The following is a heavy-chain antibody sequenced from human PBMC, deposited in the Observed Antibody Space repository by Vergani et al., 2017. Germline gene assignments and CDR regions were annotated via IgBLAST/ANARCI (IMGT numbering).Heavy chain of an antibody. CDR1: GYTFTSYG. CDR3: ARERDQGYYGSGSYYNDDAFDI. CDR2: ISAYNGNP. Sequence: QVPLVQSGAAVKKPGASVTVSCTASGYTFTSYGISWVRQAPGQGLEWMGWISAYNGNPNYAQKLQGRVTMTTATSTSPAYMELRSLRSDDTAVYYCARERDQGYYGSGSYYNDDAFDIWGQGTMVTVSS. J-gene: IGHJ3*02. V-gene: IGHV1-18*01. D-gene: IGHD3-10*01.